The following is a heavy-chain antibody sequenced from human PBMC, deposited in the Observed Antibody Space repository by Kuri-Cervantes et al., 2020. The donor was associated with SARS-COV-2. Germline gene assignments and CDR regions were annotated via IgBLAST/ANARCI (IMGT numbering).Heavy chain of an antibody. V-gene: IGHV1-69*13. D-gene: IGHD3-3*01. Sequence: SVKVSCKASGGTFSSYAISWVRQAPGQGLEWMGGIIPIFGTANYAQKFQGRVTITADESTSTAYMELSSLRSEDTAVYYCASGFWSGYYDHYGMGVWGQGTTVTVSS. J-gene: IGHJ6*02. CDR2: IIPIFGTA. CDR1: GGTFSSYA. CDR3: ASGFWSGYYDHYGMGV.